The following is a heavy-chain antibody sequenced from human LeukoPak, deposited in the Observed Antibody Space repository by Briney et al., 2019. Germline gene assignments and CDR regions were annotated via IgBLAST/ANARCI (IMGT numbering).Heavy chain of an antibody. CDR1: GFTVSSNY. CDR2: IYSGSTT. J-gene: IGHJ5*02. V-gene: IGHV3-53*01. Sequence: GGSLRLSCAASGFTVSSNYMSWVRQAPGKGLEWVSAIYSGSTTYYADSVKGRFTVSKDNSKNTLYLQMNSLRAEDTAVYYCARCKTWFDPWGQGTLVTVSS. D-gene: IGHD2/OR15-2a*01. CDR3: ARCKTWFDP.